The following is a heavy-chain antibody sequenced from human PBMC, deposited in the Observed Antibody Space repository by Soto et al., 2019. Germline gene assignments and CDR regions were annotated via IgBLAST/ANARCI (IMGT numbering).Heavy chain of an antibody. Sequence: EVHLVESGGGLVQPGGSLRLSCAGSGFTFSHYWMGWVRQAPGKGLEWVASIKEDGSQKYHVGSVKGRFAISRDNVKNSVFLQMNNLRVEDSAVYFCATGPYSSDPHWGQGTLVTVSS. J-gene: IGHJ4*02. V-gene: IGHV3-7*01. CDR3: ATGPYSSDPH. CDR1: GFTFSHYW. CDR2: IKEDGSQK. D-gene: IGHD3-22*01.